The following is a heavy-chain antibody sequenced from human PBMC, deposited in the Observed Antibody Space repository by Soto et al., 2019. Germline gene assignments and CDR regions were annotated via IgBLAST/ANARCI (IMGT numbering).Heavy chain of an antibody. CDR2: ISSDGKNQ. Sequence: QVQLVESGGGVVQPGRSLRLSCAASGFTSSSFVIHWVRQAPGKGLEWLAVISSDGKNQYYADSVKGRFTISRDNSKNTLYLQVNSLRAEDTAVYCCAKERGVLDAFDIWGQGTRVTVSS. CDR3: AKERGVLDAFDI. V-gene: IGHV3-30*18. D-gene: IGHD3-10*01. J-gene: IGHJ3*02. CDR1: GFTSSSFV.